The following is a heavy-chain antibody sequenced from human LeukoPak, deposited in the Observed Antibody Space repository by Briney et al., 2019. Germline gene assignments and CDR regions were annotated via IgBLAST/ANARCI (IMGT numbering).Heavy chain of an antibody. D-gene: IGHD2-8*01. CDR1: GFTFSSYA. V-gene: IGHV3-15*01. CDR3: TGRAYGY. Sequence: GGSLRLSCAASGFTFSSYAMSWVRQSPGKGLEWVGRIKSKTDGGTTDYAAPVRGRFTISRDDSKNTLYLQMNSLKTEDTAVYYCTGRAYGYWGQGTLVTVSS. CDR2: IKSKTDGGTT. J-gene: IGHJ4*02.